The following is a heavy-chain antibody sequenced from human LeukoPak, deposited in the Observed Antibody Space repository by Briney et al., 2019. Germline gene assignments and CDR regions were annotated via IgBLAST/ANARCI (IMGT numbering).Heavy chain of an antibody. CDR1: GFTFSNYW. CDR3: ARETIYDFRSDYHIDY. D-gene: IGHD3-3*01. J-gene: IGHJ4*02. Sequence: PGGSLRLSCVASGFTFSNYWMHWVRQAPGKGLVRVSRVNSDGSSATYADSVKGRFTIARDNAKNTVYLQMNSLRAEDTAVYYCARETIYDFRSDYHIDYWGQGTLVTVSS. CDR2: VNSDGSSA. V-gene: IGHV3-74*03.